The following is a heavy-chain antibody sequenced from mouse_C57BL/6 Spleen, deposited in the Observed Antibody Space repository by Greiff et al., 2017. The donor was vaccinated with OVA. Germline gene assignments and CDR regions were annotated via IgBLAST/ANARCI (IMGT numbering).Heavy chain of an antibody. J-gene: IGHJ4*01. CDR2: ISYDGSN. D-gene: IGHD1-1*02. CDR3: ARGRWPGAMDY. V-gene: IGHV3-6*01. Sequence: VQLKESGPGLVKPSQSLSLTCSVTGYSITSGYYWNWIRQFPGNKLEWMGYISYDGSNNYNPSLKNRISITRDTSKNQFFLKLNSVTTEDTATYYCARGRWPGAMDYWGQGTSVTVSS. CDR1: GYSITSGYY.